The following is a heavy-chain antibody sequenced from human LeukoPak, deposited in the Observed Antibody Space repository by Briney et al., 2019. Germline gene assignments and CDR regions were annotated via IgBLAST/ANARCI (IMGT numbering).Heavy chain of an antibody. Sequence: GASVKVSCKASGGTFSSYAISWVRQAPGQGLEWMGGIIPIFGTANYAQKFQGRVTITADKSTSTAYMELSSLRSEDTAVYYCARILMVRGVIAENWFDPWGQGTLVTVSS. D-gene: IGHD3-10*01. CDR3: ARILMVRGVIAENWFDP. CDR2: IIPIFGTA. CDR1: GGTFSSYA. J-gene: IGHJ5*02. V-gene: IGHV1-69*06.